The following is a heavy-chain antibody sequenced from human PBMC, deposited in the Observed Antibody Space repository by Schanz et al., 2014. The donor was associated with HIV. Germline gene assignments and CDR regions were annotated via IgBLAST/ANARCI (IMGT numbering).Heavy chain of an antibody. V-gene: IGHV3-30*03. D-gene: IGHD3-16*01. J-gene: IGHJ6*02. Sequence: QGPLVESGGGVVPPGRSLRLSCAASGFTFRTYGMHWVRQGPGKGREWVAFISYDGSNKYYADSVKGRFTISRDNSKNTLYLQMNSLRGEDTAVYYCARVANWDYYGMDVWGRGTTVTVSS. CDR3: ARVANWDYYGMDV. CDR2: ISYDGSNK. CDR1: GFTFRTYG.